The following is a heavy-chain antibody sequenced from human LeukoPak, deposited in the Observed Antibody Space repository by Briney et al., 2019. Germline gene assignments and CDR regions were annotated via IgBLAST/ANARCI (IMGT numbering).Heavy chain of an antibody. CDR2: IIPIFGTA. CDR1: GGTFSSYA. J-gene: IGHJ4*02. D-gene: IGHD3-22*01. CDR3: ATDRYDSSGYYKD. V-gene: IGHV1-69*05. Sequence: SVKVSCKASGGTFSSYAISWVRQAPGQGLEWMGRIIPIFGTANYAQKFQGRVTITTDESTSTAYMELSSLRSEDTAVYYCATDRYDSSGYYKDWGQGTLVTVSS.